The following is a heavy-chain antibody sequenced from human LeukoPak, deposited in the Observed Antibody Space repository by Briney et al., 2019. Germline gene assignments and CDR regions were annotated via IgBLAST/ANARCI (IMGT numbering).Heavy chain of an antibody. D-gene: IGHD1-26*01. CDR1: GFTFSSYS. CDR2: ISSSSSYI. CDR3: AREDSGSYDPGSFDI. Sequence: AGGSLRLSCAASGFTFSSYSMSWVRQAPGKGLEWVSSISSSSSYIYYADSVKGRFTISRDNDNSSLSLQMHGLRAEDTSVYYCAREDSGSYDPGSFDIWGQGTVVTVSS. J-gene: IGHJ3*02. V-gene: IGHV3-21*01.